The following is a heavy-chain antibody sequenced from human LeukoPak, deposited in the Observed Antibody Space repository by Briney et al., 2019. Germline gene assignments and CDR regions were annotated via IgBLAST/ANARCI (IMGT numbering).Heavy chain of an antibody. CDR3: AREGYGGWFDP. J-gene: IGHJ5*02. CDR1: GFTFSSYS. Sequence: GGSLRLSCAASGFTFSSYSMNWVRLAPGKGLEWVSSISSSSSYIYYADSVKGRFTISRDNAKNSLYLQMNSLRAEDTAVYYCAREGYGGWFDPWGQRTLVTVSS. V-gene: IGHV3-21*01. D-gene: IGHD5-18*01. CDR2: ISSSSSYI.